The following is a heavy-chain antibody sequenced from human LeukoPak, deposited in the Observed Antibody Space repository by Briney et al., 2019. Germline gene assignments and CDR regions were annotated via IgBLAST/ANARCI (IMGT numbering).Heavy chain of an antibody. D-gene: IGHD2-15*01. J-gene: IGHJ4*02. Sequence: HWASVKVSCKASGYTFTSYAMNWVRQAPGQGLEWMGWINTNTGNPTYAQGFTGRFVFSLDTSVSTAYLQISSLKAEDTAVYYCARVVGGGCSGGSCYHFFDYWGQGTLVTVSS. CDR1: GYTFTSYA. CDR3: ARVVGGGCSGGSCYHFFDY. CDR2: INTNTGNP. V-gene: IGHV7-4-1*02.